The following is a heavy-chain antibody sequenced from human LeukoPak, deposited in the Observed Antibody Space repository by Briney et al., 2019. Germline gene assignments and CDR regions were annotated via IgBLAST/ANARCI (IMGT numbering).Heavy chain of an antibody. V-gene: IGHV4-59*01. CDR1: GGSLSSYY. J-gene: IGHJ4*02. CDR2: IYYSGST. D-gene: IGHD3-3*01. CDR3: ARLYDFWSGYYFDY. Sequence: PSETLSLTCTVSGGSLSSYYWSWIRQPPGKGLEWIGYIYYSGSTNYNPSLKSRVTISVDTSKNQLSLKLSSVTAADTAVYYCARLYDFWSGYYFDYWGQGTLVTVSS.